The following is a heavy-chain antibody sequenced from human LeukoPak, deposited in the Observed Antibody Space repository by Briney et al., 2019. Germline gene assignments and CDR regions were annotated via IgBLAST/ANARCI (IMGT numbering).Heavy chain of an antibody. V-gene: IGHV1-69*06. CDR3: ARGVNEGGYSYGYTLRY. CDR2: IIPIFGTA. CDR1: GGTFSSYA. Sequence: SVKVSCKASGGTFSSYAISWVRQAPGQGLEWMGEIIPIFGTANYAQKFQGRVTITADKSTSTAYMELSSLRSEDTAVYYCARGVNEGGYSYGYTLRYWGQGTLVTVSS. D-gene: IGHD5-18*01. J-gene: IGHJ4*02.